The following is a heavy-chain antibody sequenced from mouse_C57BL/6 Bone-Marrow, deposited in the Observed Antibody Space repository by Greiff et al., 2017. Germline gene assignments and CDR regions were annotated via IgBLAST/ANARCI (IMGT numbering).Heavy chain of an antibody. CDR2: ISDGGGYT. CDR3: ARAYYSNPYAMDY. V-gene: IGHV5-4*01. CDR1: GFTFSSYA. D-gene: IGHD2-5*01. Sequence: EVQGVESGGGLVKPGGSLKLSCAASGFTFSSYAMSWVRQTPEKRLEWVATISDGGGYTYYTDNVKGRFTISTDNAKNTLYLQMSHLKSEDTAMYDCARAYYSNPYAMDYWGQGTSVTVSS. J-gene: IGHJ4*01.